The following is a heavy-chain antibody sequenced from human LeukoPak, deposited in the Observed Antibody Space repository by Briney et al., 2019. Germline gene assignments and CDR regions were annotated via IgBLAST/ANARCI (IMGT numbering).Heavy chain of an antibody. J-gene: IGHJ4*02. Sequence: GASVKVSCKASGYTFTRYAVNWVRQAPGQGLEWMGRINTDTGNPTYAQGFTGRFVFTLDTSVSTAYLQISSLKAEDTAVYYCARDIGESPFGYWGQGTLVTVSS. CDR2: INTDTGNP. V-gene: IGHV7-4-1*02. CDR3: ARDIGESPFGY. D-gene: IGHD3-10*01. CDR1: GYTFTRYA.